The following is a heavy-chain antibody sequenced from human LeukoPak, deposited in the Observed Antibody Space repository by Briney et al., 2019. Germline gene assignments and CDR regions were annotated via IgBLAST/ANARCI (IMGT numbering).Heavy chain of an antibody. CDR1: GYTFTGYY. J-gene: IGHJ6*02. V-gene: IGHV1-2*02. CDR2: INPNSGGT. CDR3: ARVRYFDWLLSHYYYGMDV. Sequence: ASVKVSCKASGYTFTGYYMHWVRQAPGQGLEWMGWINPNSGGTNYAQKFQGRVTMTRDTSISTAYMELSRLRSDDTAVYYCARVRYFDWLLSHYYYGMDVWGQGTTVTVSS. D-gene: IGHD3-9*01.